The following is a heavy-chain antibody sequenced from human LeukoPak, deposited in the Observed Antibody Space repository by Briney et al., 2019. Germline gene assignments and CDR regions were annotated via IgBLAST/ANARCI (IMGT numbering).Heavy chain of an antibody. Sequence: PGGALRLSCAVSGFIIGSNDRSWRRQAPWKGLEGVATIGSGDKTSYADSVKGRFTISRDTYKNTLSLQMNSLRDEDTAVYYCATTVWTERFPDYFDDWGQGTLVTVSS. CDR3: ATTVWTERFPDYFDD. CDR1: GFIIGSND. J-gene: IGHJ4*02. CDR2: IGSGDKT. V-gene: IGHV3-23*01. D-gene: IGHD3/OR15-3a*01.